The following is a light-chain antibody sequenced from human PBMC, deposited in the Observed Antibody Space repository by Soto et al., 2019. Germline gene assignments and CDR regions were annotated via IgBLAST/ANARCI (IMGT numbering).Light chain of an antibody. V-gene: IGLV2-14*01. J-gene: IGLJ1*01. CDR2: DVT. CDR1: SSDVGGYNY. CDR3: CSYTTSNTRQIV. Sequence: QSVLTQPPSAPGSPGQSVTISCTGTSSDVGGYNYVSWYQQHPGKAPKFMIYDVTNRPSGVSNRFSGSKSGNTASLTISGLQAEDEADYYCCSYTTSNTRQIVFGTGTKVTVL.